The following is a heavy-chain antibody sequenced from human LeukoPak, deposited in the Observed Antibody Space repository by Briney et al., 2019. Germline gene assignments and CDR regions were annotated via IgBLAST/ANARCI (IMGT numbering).Heavy chain of an antibody. Sequence: PSQTLSLTCTVSGGSISSGDYYWSWIRQPPGKGLEWIGYIYYSGSTYYNPSLKGRVTISVDTSKNQFSLKLSSVTAADTAVYYCARDRTKIKFQHWGQGTLVTVSS. CDR1: GGSISSGDYY. J-gene: IGHJ1*01. CDR3: ARDRTKIKFQH. CDR2: IYYSGST. V-gene: IGHV4-30-4*01. D-gene: IGHD5-24*01.